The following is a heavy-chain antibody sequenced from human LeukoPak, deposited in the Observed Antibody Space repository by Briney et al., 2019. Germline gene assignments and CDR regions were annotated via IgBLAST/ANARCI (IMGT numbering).Heavy chain of an antibody. Sequence: GGSLRLSCAASGFTFSSYAMSWVRQAPGKGLEWVSAISGSGGSTNYADSVKGRFTISRDNSKDTLYLQMNSLRAEDTAVYYCARDGYYYDSSGYYYPEQVSYMDVWGKGTTVTVSS. CDR2: ISGSGGST. J-gene: IGHJ6*03. CDR1: GFTFSSYA. V-gene: IGHV3-23*01. D-gene: IGHD3-22*01. CDR3: ARDGYYYDSSGYYYPEQVSYMDV.